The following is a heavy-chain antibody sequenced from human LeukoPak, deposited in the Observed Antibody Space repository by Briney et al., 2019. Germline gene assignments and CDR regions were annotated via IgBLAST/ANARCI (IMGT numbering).Heavy chain of an antibody. D-gene: IGHD5-24*01. V-gene: IGHV1-8*01. CDR2: MNPNSGNT. Sequence: ASVKVSCKASGYTFTSYDINWVRQATGQGLEWMAWMNPNSGNTGYAQKFQCRVTMTRNTSISTAYMELSSLRSEDTAVYYCARGVEMATIYGENAFDIWGQGTMVTVSS. J-gene: IGHJ3*02. CDR1: GYTFTSYD. CDR3: ARGVEMATIYGENAFDI.